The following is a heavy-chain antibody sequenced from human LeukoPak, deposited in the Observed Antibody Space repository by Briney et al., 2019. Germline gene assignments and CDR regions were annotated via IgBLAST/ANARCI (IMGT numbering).Heavy chain of an antibody. D-gene: IGHD6-19*01. CDR1: GGSFSTHY. V-gene: IGHV4-34*01. CDR2: INHGGRT. Sequence: SETLSLTCAVYGGSFSTHYWSWIRQSPGKGLEWIGEINHGGRTKYNPSLKSRVTISVDTSKNQFSLKLSSVTAADTAVYYCARGSYSSGWYNWFDPWGQGTLVTVSS. CDR3: ARGSYSSGWYNWFDP. J-gene: IGHJ5*02.